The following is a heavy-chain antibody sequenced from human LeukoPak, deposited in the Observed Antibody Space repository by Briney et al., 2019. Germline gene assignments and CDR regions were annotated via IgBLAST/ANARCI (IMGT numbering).Heavy chain of an antibody. D-gene: IGHD4-17*01. J-gene: IGHJ6*03. CDR1: GYSIRSGYY. V-gene: IGHV4-38-2*02. CDR3: ARGFGVTTYYYMDV. Sequence: PSETLSLTCTVSGYSIRSGYYWGWIRQPPGKGLEWIGSIYHSGSTYYNPSLRSRVTISVDTSKNQFSLKLSSVTAADTAVYYCARGFGVTTYYYMDVWGKGTTVTVSS. CDR2: IYHSGST.